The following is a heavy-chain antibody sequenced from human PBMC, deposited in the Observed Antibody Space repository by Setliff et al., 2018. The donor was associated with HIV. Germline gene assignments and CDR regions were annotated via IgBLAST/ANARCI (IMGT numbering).Heavy chain of an antibody. CDR1: GGSINSGNYY. V-gene: IGHV4-39*07. CDR2: MSHSGST. Sequence: SLTCSVSGGSINSGNYYWGWIRQPPGKGLEWIGSMSHSGSTLYKPSLKSRVSISVDTSNNHFSLKLRSVTAADTAVYYCARGGDGYNPGGGTFDHWGQGTLVTVSS. D-gene: IGHD1-1*01. CDR3: ARGGDGYNPGGGTFDH. J-gene: IGHJ4*02.